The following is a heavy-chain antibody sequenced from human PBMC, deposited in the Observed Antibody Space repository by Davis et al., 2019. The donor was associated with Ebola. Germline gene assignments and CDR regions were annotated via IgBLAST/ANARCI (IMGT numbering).Heavy chain of an antibody. CDR2: ISGGYT. J-gene: IGHJ4*02. D-gene: IGHD1-20*01. Sequence: GESLNASRAASGFTLSDYYMSRVRQAPGKGLEWVAYISGGYTYYAESVKGRFTISRDSAKDSLYLHMDSLRDDDTAVYYCARVYNWGFDFWGQGTLVTVSS. CDR1: GFTLSDYY. V-gene: IGHV3-11*06. CDR3: ARVYNWGFDF.